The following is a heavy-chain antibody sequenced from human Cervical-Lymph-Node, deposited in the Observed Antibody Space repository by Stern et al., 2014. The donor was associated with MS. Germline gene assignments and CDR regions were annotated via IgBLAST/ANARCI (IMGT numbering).Heavy chain of an antibody. J-gene: IGHJ5*02. CDR2: MMPVWGPS. V-gene: IGHV1-69*01. CDR3: TRHLGSHESGWFDP. D-gene: IGHD1-26*01. CDR1: GGTLISYP. Sequence: QVQLGQSGAEVKKPGSSVKVSCQASGGTLISYPISWVRQAPGQGLEWLGGMMPVWGPSNYAHKFQGRVTITADESTTTIYMELRSLKAEDTTVYYCTRHLGSHESGWFDPWGQGTLVTVSS.